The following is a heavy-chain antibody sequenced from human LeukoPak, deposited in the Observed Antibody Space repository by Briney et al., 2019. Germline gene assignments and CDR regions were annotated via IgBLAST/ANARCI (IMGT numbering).Heavy chain of an antibody. D-gene: IGHD6-6*01. CDR2: ISAYNGNR. V-gene: IGHV1-18*01. CDR1: GYTFTSYG. J-gene: IGHJ4*02. CDR3: TRDLGYSTSSATPLDY. Sequence: ASVKVSCKASGYTFTSYGISWVRQAPGQGREWMGWISAYNGNRNYAQKLQGRVTMTTDTSTSTAYMELRSPRSDDTAIFYCTRDLGYSTSSATPLDYWGQGTLVTVSS.